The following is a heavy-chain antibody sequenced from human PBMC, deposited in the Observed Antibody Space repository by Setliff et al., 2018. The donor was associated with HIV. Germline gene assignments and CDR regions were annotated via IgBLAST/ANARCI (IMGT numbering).Heavy chain of an antibody. D-gene: IGHD3-9*01. CDR2: INPGDSDT. CDR3: ARSSARYYNILTGWLNADDY. CDR1: GYSFTTYW. J-gene: IGHJ4*02. V-gene: IGHV5-51*01. Sequence: GESLTISCKTSGYSFTTYWIGWVRQMPGKGLEWMGIINPGDSDTRYSPSFQGQVTISADKSISTAYLQWSSLKASDTAMYYCARSSARYYNILTGWLNADDYWGQGTLVTVSS.